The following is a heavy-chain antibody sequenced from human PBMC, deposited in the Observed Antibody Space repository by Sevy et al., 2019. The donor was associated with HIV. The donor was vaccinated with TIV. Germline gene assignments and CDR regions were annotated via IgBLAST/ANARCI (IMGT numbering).Heavy chain of an antibody. CDR1: GYTFTGYY. CDR3: TRGPSGFSGSDLAY. Sequence: ASVKVSCKASGYTFTGYYMHWVRQAPGLGLEWMGWINPNSGGTKYAQKFQGRVTMTRDTSISTVYMELSRLKSDDTAVYYCTRGPSGFSGSDLAYWGQGTLVTVSS. D-gene: IGHD3-22*01. V-gene: IGHV1-2*02. CDR2: INPNSGGT. J-gene: IGHJ4*02.